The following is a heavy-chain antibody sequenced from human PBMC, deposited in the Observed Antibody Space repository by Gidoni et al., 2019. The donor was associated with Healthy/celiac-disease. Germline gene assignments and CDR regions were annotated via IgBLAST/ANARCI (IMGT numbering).Heavy chain of an antibody. CDR1: GFTFSSYW. V-gene: IGHV3-7*03. CDR2: IKQDGSEK. CDR3: AKAASGYCSSTSCSIYYYYYGMDV. J-gene: IGHJ6*02. Sequence: EVQLVESGGGLVQPGGSLRLSCAASGFTFSSYWMSWVRQAPGKGLEWVANIKQDGSEKYYVDSVKGRFTISRDNAKNSLYLQMNSLRAEDTAVYYCAKAASGYCSSTSCSIYYYYYGMDVWGQGTTVTVCS. D-gene: IGHD2-2*01.